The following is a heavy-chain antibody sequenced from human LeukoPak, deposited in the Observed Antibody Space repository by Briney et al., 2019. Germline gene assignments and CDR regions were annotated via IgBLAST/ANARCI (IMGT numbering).Heavy chain of an antibody. V-gene: IGHV3-74*01. CDR2: IYVDGRTT. J-gene: IGHJ5*02. Sequence: GGSLRLSCVASGFTFSNYWMHWVRQPPGKGLVWVSRIYVDGRTTNYADSVKGRFTISRDNAKNTVYLEMNSLGVEDTATYYCIRDFRSADLWGQGTLVTVTS. CDR3: IRDFRSADL. CDR1: GFTFSNYW.